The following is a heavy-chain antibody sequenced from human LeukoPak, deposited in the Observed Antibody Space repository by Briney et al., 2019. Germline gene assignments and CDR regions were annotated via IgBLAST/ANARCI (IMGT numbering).Heavy chain of an antibody. CDR2: ISVSGDST. V-gene: IGHV3-23*01. CDR1: GFTFSSYA. Sequence: PGGSLRLSCAASGFTFSSYAISWVRQAPGKGLEWVSAISVSGDSTNYADSVKGRFTISRDNSKNTLYLQMNSLRAEDTAVYFCAKKRIVGSTDFDYWGQGTLVTVSS. D-gene: IGHD1-26*01. CDR3: AKKRIVGSTDFDY. J-gene: IGHJ4*02.